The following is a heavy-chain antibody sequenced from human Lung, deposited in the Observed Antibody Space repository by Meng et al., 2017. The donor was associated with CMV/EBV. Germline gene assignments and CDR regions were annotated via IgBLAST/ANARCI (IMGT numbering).Heavy chain of an antibody. CDR2: INPSAGNT. J-gene: IGHJ4*02. V-gene: IGHV1-46*01. CDR3: ARGYPAVD. D-gene: IGHD5-18*01. CDR1: GSTFTNYY. Sequence: RISCKASGSTFTNYYMNWVRQAPGQGLEWVGIINPSAGNTNYAQKFQGRVTMTRDTSTSTVYMELSSLRSEDTAVYYCARGYPAVDWGQGTLVTVSS.